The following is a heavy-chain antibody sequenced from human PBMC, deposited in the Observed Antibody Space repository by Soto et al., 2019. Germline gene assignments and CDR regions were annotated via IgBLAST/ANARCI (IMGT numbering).Heavy chain of an antibody. CDR2: IYSSGNT. CDR1: GGXISGYY. CDR3: ARGQRFSDWFDP. J-gene: IGHJ5*02. Sequence: EXLSLTCSVSGGXISGYYWSWIRHPAGKGLEFIGRIYSSGNTKYNPSLQSRVTMSLDTSNNQFSLRLTSVTAADTAVYYCARGQRFSDWFDPWGQGTLVTVSS. D-gene: IGHD3-3*01. V-gene: IGHV4-4*07.